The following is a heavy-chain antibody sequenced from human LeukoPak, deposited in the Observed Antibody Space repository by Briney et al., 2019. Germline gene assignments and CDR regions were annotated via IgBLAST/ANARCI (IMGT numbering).Heavy chain of an antibody. V-gene: IGHV1-2*06. CDR1: GYTFTSNG. CDR3: GRGIQSFDP. J-gene: IGHJ5*02. Sequence: ASVKVSCKASGYTFTSNGISWVRQAPGQGLEWMGRIDPNSGDTKYAQKFQDRVTMTRDTSMNTAYMEISSLRYDDTAVYYCGRGIQSFDPWGQGTLVTVSS. CDR2: IDPNSGDT.